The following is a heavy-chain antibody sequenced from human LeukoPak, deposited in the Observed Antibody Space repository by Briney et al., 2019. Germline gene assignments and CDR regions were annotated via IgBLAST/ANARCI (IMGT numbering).Heavy chain of an antibody. CDR1: GYSISSGYY. V-gene: IGHV4-38-2*02. Sequence: SETLSLTCTVSGYSISSGYYWGWIRQPPGKGLEWIGSIYHSGSTYYNPSLKSRVTISVDTSKNQFSLKLSSVTAADTAVYYCARVGSTNWNYFDYWGQGTLVTISS. CDR2: IYHSGST. D-gene: IGHD2-2*01. CDR3: ARVGSTNWNYFDY. J-gene: IGHJ4*02.